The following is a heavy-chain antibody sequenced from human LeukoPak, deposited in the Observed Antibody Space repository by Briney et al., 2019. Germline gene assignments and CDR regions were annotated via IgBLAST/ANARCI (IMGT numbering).Heavy chain of an antibody. CDR2: MYTSGST. J-gene: IGHJ4*02. D-gene: IGHD6-13*01. Sequence: PSQTLSLTCTVSGASVSSGSYYWNWIRQPAGKGLEWIGRMYTSGSTNFNPSLRSRVTISVDTSKNQLSLKLSSVTAADTAVYYCARLGIAGDYWGQGTLVTVSS. CDR1: GASVSSGSYY. CDR3: ARLGIAGDY. V-gene: IGHV4-61*02.